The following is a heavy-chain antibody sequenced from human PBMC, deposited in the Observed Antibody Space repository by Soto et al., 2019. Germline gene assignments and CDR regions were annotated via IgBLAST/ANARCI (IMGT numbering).Heavy chain of an antibody. V-gene: IGHV4-34*01. CDR3: ARGRYNWVYLYYYYYGMDV. J-gene: IGHJ6*02. CDR1: GGSFSGYY. D-gene: IGHD1-20*01. Sequence: KPSETLSLTCAVYGGSFSGYYWSWIRQPPGKGLEWIGEINHSGSTNYNPSLKSRVTISVDTSKNQFSLKLSSVTAADTAVYYCARGRYNWVYLYYYYYGMDVWGQGTTVTVSS. CDR2: INHSGST.